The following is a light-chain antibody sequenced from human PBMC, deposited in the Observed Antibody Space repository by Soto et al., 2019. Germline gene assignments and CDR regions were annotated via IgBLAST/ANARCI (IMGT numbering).Light chain of an antibody. Sequence: SYELPQPPSVAVCPGQTGRITCSGDALPKQYAYWYQQKPGQAPVLVIYKDSERTSGIPDRFSGSSSGTTVTLTISGVQAEDEADYYCQSADNTPVFGRRTKLTVL. CDR3: QSADNTPV. J-gene: IGLJ2*01. CDR1: ALPKQY. V-gene: IGLV3-25*03. CDR2: KDS.